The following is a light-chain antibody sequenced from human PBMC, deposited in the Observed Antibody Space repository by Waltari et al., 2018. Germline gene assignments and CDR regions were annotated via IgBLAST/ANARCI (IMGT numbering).Light chain of an antibody. CDR2: DVR. CDR3: NSYTGYYTWV. V-gene: IGLV2-14*01. Sequence: QSALTQPASVSGSLGQSITLSCTGTSSDIGFYTYVSWYQQHPGKAPKLIIYDVRKWPSGVSSRFSGSKSGNTASLTISGLQAEDEADYYCNSYTGYYTWVFGGGTKLTVL. CDR1: SSDIGFYTY. J-gene: IGLJ3*02.